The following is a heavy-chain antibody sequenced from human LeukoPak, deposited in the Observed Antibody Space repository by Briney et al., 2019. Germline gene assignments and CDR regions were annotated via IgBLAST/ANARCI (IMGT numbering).Heavy chain of an antibody. CDR1: GYTFTSYG. CDR3: ARGFEFAYDVAVAGTGDAFDI. Sequence: GASVKVSCKASGYTFTSYGISWVRQAPGQGLEWMGWISAYNGNTNYAQKLQGRVTITTDTSTSTAYMELRSLRSDDTAVYYCARGFEFAYDVAVAGTGDAFDIWGQGTMVTVSS. V-gene: IGHV1-18*01. D-gene: IGHD6-19*01. CDR2: ISAYNGNT. J-gene: IGHJ3*02.